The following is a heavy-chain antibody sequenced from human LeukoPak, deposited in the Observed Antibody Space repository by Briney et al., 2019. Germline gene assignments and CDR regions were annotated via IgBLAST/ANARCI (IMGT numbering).Heavy chain of an antibody. CDR2: ISSDGANA. V-gene: IGHV3-74*01. Sequence: GGSLRPSCAASGFTFSTYWMHWVRQVPGKGLVWVSRISSDGANANYADSVKGRFTISRDNAKNTLYLQMNSLRTEDTAVYYCAKCPYAVNWNLFDYWGQGTLVTVSS. CDR1: GFTFSTYW. CDR3: AKCPYAVNWNLFDY. J-gene: IGHJ4*02. D-gene: IGHD1-20*01.